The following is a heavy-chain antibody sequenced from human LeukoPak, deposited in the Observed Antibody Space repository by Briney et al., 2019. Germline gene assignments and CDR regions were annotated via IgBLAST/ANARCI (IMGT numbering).Heavy chain of an antibody. J-gene: IGHJ4*02. CDR3: ARDRIVGATDY. Sequence: GRSLRLSWAASGFTFTNYRMYWVRQAPGKGLEWVAVIWYDGSNKYYADSVKGRFTISRDNSKNTLFLQMNSLRAEDTAVYHCARDRIVGATDYWGQGTLVTVSS. CDR1: GFTFTNYR. V-gene: IGHV3-33*01. CDR2: IWYDGSNK. D-gene: IGHD1-26*01.